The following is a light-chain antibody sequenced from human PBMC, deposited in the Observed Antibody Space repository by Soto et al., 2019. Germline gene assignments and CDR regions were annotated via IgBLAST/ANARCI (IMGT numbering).Light chain of an antibody. Sequence: EIVLTQSPGTLSLSPGERATLSCRASQSVSSSYLAWYQQKPGQAPRLLIYGASIRSTGMPDRLSGRGSGTDFTLTISRLEPEDFAVYYCQQYGSSPPWTFGQGTKLEIK. V-gene: IGKV3-20*01. CDR1: QSVSSSY. J-gene: IGKJ1*01. CDR3: QQYGSSPPWT. CDR2: GAS.